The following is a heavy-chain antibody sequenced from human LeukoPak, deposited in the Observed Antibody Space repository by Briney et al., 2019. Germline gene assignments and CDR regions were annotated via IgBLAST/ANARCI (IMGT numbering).Heavy chain of an antibody. V-gene: IGHV3-23*01. CDR2: IRRGVGST. J-gene: IGHJ4*02. CDR1: GFIFSTYA. CDR3: AKKGQADDNGKPD. D-gene: IGHD1-1*01. Sequence: GGSLRLSCTASGFIFSTYAMGWARQAPGKGLECVSAIRRGVGSTYYADSVKGRFTISRDNSKNTLYLQMNNLRADDTAVYYCAKKGQADDNGKPDWGQGTLVTVSS.